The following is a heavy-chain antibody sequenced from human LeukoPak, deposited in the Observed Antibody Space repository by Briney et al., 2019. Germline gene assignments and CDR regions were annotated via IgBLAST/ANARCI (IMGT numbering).Heavy chain of an antibody. J-gene: IGHJ6*03. Sequence: GGSLRLSCAASGFSFSNYWMSWVRQTPGKGLEWVANINHDGSLKNNVASLEGRFTVSRDNAKSLLFLQMNSLRAEDTALYYCAGTYYYGSGLFPGHYYYMDVWGKGTTVTVSS. CDR2: INHDGSLK. CDR3: AGTYYYGSGLFPGHYYYMDV. V-gene: IGHV3-7*03. D-gene: IGHD3-10*01. CDR1: GFSFSNYW.